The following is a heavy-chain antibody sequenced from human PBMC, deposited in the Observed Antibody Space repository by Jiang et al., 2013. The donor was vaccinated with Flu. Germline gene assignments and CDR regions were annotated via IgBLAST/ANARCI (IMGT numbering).Heavy chain of an antibody. CDR3: ARVRANRPGNGMDV. CDR2: INGGNGKT. CDR1: GYIFTSYT. D-gene: IGHD6-6*01. J-gene: IGHJ6*02. Sequence: SGAEVKKPGASVKVSCKASGYIFTSYTMHWVRQAPGQRLEWLGCINGGNGKTEYSQKFEGRVAISRDPSASEAYMELSGLRSEDTALYYCARVRANRPGNGMDVWGQGTTVTVSS. V-gene: IGHV1-3*01.